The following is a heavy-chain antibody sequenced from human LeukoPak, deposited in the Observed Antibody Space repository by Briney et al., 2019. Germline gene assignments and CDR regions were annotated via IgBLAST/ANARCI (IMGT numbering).Heavy chain of an antibody. CDR1: GGSIADTSYY. D-gene: IGHD6-19*01. Sequence: SETLSLTCTVSGGSIADTSYYWGWIRQSPGKGLEWIGRIYYSGKTYYSPSLTSRVTISVDTSKNQISLTLTSVTAADTSLYYCARHKQASSGWFISLDPWGQGTLVIVSS. CDR2: IYYSGKT. V-gene: IGHV4-39*01. CDR3: ARHKQASSGWFISLDP. J-gene: IGHJ5*02.